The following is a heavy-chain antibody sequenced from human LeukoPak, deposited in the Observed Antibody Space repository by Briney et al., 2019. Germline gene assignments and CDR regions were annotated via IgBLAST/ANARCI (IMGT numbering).Heavy chain of an antibody. Sequence: SETLSLTCTVSGDSFSYFYWSWIRQPPGKGLEWIGYIYYSGSTNYNPSLKSRVTISVDTSKNQFSLKLSSVTAADTAVYYCGRGYKNHYYYMDVWGKGTTVTVSS. CDR1: GDSFSYFY. J-gene: IGHJ6*03. D-gene: IGHD5-18*01. CDR3: GRGYKNHYYYMDV. V-gene: IGHV4-59*01. CDR2: IYYSGST.